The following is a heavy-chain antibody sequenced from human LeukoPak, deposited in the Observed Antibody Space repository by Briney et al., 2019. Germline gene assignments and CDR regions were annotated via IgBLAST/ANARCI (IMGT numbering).Heavy chain of an antibody. CDR3: SRGVIYSSGWYWSGRDWYDP. CDR1: GWSFSGYY. V-gene: IGHV4-34*01. J-gene: IGHJ5*02. CDR2: INHSGST. Sequence: SETLSLTCAVYGWSFSGYYWSWIRQPPGKGLEWIGEINHSGSTNYNPSLKSRVTISVDTSKNQFSLKLSSVTAADTAVYYCSRGVIYSSGWYWSGRDWYDPWGQGILVTVSS. D-gene: IGHD6-19*01.